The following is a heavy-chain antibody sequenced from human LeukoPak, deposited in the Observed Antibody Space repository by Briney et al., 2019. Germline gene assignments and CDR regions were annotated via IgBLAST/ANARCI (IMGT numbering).Heavy chain of an antibody. CDR2: LFYSGGT. D-gene: IGHD6-25*01. CDR1: GASITSYY. Sequence: SETLSLTCTVSGASITSYYWNWIRQPPGKGLEWIGYLFYSGGTNYNPSLKSRVTISVDTSKNQLSLKLSSVTAADTAVYYCARLRVTAAAFYGMDVWGQGTTATVSS. J-gene: IGHJ6*02. V-gene: IGHV4-59*01. CDR3: ARLRVTAAAFYGMDV.